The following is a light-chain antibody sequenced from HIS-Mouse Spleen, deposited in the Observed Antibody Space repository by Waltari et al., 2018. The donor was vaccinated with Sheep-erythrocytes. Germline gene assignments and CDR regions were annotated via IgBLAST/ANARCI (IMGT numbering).Light chain of an antibody. Sequence: DIQMTQSPSSLSASVGDRVTITCQASQDISNYLNWYKQKPGKAPKLLIYDASKLETGVPSRFSGSGSETDFTFTIISLQPEDTATYYCQQYDNLFTFGPGTKVDIK. J-gene: IGKJ3*01. CDR2: DAS. CDR3: QQYDNLFT. V-gene: IGKV1-33*01. CDR1: QDISNY.